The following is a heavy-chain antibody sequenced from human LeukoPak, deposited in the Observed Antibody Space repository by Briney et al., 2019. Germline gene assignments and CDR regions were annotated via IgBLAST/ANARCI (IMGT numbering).Heavy chain of an antibody. V-gene: IGHV3-30-3*01. CDR1: GFTFSSYA. J-gene: IGHJ3*02. CDR3: ARDHAIVVVPAAPSGAFDI. CDR2: ISYDGSNK. D-gene: IGHD2-2*01. Sequence: GGSLRLSCAASGFTFSSYAMHWVRQALGKGLEWVAVISYDGSNKYYADSVKGRFTISRDNSKNTLYLQMNSLRAEDTAVYYCARDHAIVVVPAAPSGAFDIWGQGTMVTVSS.